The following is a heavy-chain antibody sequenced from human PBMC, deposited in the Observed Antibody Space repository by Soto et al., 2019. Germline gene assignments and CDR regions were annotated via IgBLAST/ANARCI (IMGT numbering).Heavy chain of an antibody. CDR1: GFAFSTYA. D-gene: IGHD4-17*01. CDR3: AKDGDDYGGNSYYFDY. Sequence: PGGSLRLSCAASGFAFSTYAMSWVRQAPEKGLEWVSVMSGSGGRKYYADSVKGRFTISRDNSKNTVYLHMNGLRAEDTAVYYCAKDGDDYGGNSYYFDYWGQGTLVTVSS. J-gene: IGHJ4*02. V-gene: IGHV3-23*01. CDR2: MSGSGGRK.